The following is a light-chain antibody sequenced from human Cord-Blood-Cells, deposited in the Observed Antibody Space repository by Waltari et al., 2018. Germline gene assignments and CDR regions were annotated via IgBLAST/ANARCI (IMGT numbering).Light chain of an antibody. CDR2: SNN. CDR3: AAWDDSLNGWV. J-gene: IGLJ3*02. Sequence: QSVLTQPPSASGTPGQRVTISCSGSSSNIGSTTVNWYQQLPGKAPKLLIYSNNQRPSGVTDRISDTKVGTSASLTIGGLQSVDEADYYCAAWDDSLNGWVFCGGTKLTVL. CDR1: SSNIGSTT. V-gene: IGLV1-44*01.